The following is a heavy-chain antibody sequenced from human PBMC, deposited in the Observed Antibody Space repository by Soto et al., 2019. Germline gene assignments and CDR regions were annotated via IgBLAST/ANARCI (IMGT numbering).Heavy chain of an antibody. V-gene: IGHV3-23*01. CDR2: VTANGGST. J-gene: IGHJ6*02. D-gene: IGHD2-21*02. CDR1: GFTFSVYA. CDR3: ASLGVGDWANYYYYYGMDV. Sequence: EVQLLESGGGFVQPGGSLRLSCAATGFTFSVYAMTWVRQAPGKELEWVSAVTANGGSTYSADSVKGRFTISRDNSKNTLFLQMNSLRAEDTAVYYCASLGVGDWANYYYYYGMDVWGQGTTVTVSS.